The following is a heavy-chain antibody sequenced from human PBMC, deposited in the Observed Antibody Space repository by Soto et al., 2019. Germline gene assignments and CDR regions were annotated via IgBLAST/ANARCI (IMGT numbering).Heavy chain of an antibody. CDR3: ARVVRGYNYGQSYFDY. J-gene: IGHJ4*02. CDR2: ISFDGSNK. Sequence: GGSLRLSCAASGFIFSSYAMHWVRQAPGKGLEWVSFISFDGSNKYYADSVKGRFTISRDNSKNILYLQMNSLRAEDTAVYYCARVVRGYNYGQSYFDYWGQGTLVTVS. V-gene: IGHV3-30-3*01. CDR1: GFIFSSYA. D-gene: IGHD5-12*01.